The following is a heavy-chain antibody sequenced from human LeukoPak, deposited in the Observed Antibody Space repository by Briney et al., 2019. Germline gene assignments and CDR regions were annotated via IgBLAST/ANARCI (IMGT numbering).Heavy chain of an antibody. Sequence: PSETLSLTCTVSGGSISSSSYYWGWIRQPPGKGLEWIGSIYYSGSTYYNPSLKSRVTISVDTSKNQFSLKLSSVTAADTAVYYCAKDLRGSYQTDFDYWGQGTLVTVSS. CDR1: GGSISSSSYY. J-gene: IGHJ4*02. CDR3: AKDLRGSYQTDFDY. CDR2: IYYSGST. V-gene: IGHV4-39*07. D-gene: IGHD1-26*01.